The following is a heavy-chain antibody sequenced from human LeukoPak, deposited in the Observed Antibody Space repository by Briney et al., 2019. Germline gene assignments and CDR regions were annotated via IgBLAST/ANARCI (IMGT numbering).Heavy chain of an antibody. CDR3: AREDILTGGKVDY. CDR2: ISSSSSYI. V-gene: IGHV3-21*01. J-gene: IGHJ4*02. CDR1: GFTFSSYS. Sequence: PGGSLRLSCAASGFTFSSYSMHWVRQAPGKGLEWVSSISSSSSYISYADSVKGRFTISRDNAKNSLYLQMNSLRAEDTAVYYCAREDILTGGKVDYWGQGTLVTVSS. D-gene: IGHD3-9*01.